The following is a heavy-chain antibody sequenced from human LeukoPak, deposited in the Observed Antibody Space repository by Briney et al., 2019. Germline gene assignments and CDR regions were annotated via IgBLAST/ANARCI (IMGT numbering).Heavy chain of an antibody. CDR2: IKQDGSEK. V-gene: IGHV3-7*05. CDR1: GFTFSSYW. CDR3: VRDCWGTPHGVDGFDI. D-gene: IGHD7-27*01. J-gene: IGHJ3*02. Sequence: GRSLRLSCAASGFTFSSYWMSWVRQAPGKGLEWVANIKQDGSEKKYVASVKGRFIISRDNAENSLYLQMNSLRAEDTAVYHCVRDCWGTPHGVDGFDIWGQGTMVTVSS.